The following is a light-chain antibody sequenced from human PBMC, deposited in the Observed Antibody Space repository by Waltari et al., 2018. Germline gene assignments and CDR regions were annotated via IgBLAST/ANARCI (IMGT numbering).Light chain of an antibody. CDR1: SGHTNNA. V-gene: IGLV4-69*01. CDR2: VNNDGSY. Sequence: QLVLTQSPSASASLGPSATLPCTLRSGHTNNAIAWHQQQPEKGPRYLMRVNNDGSYSRGDGIPDRFSGSSSGAERYLTIASLQSEDEADYYCQTWDSGFVVFGGGTKLTVL. CDR3: QTWDSGFVV. J-gene: IGLJ3*02.